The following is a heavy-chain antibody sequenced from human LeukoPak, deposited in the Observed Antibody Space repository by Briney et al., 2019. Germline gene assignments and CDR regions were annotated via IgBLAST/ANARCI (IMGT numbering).Heavy chain of an antibody. V-gene: IGHV3-30*02. J-gene: IGHJ4*02. CDR2: IRSDGSNK. CDR1: GFTFSGSS. D-gene: IGHD1-14*01. Sequence: GGSLRLSCAASGFTFSGSSMHWVRQAPGKGLEWVAFIRSDGSNKYYADSVKGRFTISRDNSKNTLYLQMNSLRTEDTAVYYCAKDSRNVPFDYWGQGTLVTVSS. CDR3: AKDSRNVPFDY.